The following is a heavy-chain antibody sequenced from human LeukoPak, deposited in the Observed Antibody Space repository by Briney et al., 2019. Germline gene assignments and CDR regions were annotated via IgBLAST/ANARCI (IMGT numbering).Heavy chain of an antibody. CDR3: ARALDY. V-gene: IGHV4-59*11. CDR1: GGSFSSHY. Sequence: SETLSLTCTVSGGSFSSHYWSWIRQPPGKGLEWIGYIYYSGSTNYNPSLKSRVTISVDTSKNQFSLKLSSVTAADTAVYYCARALDYWGQGTLVTVSS. J-gene: IGHJ4*02. CDR2: IYYSGST.